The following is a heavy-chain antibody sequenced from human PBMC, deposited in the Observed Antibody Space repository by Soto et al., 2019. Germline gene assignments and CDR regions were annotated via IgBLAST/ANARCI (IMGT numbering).Heavy chain of an antibody. CDR1: GFTFNIYG. CDR2: ISYDGSNQ. V-gene: IGHV3-30*18. CDR3: AKDQASGQGSFDS. J-gene: IGHJ4*02. Sequence: GGSLRLSGAASGFTFNIYGMHWVRHAPDKGLEWVALISYDGSNQYYADSVKGRFTISRDNSKNTLFLQMNSLRADDTAVYYCAKDQASGQGSFDSWGQGTLVTVSS.